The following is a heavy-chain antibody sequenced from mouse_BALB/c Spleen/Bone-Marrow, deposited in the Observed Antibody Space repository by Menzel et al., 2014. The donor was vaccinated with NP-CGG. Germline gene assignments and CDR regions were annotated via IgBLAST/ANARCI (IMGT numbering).Heavy chain of an antibody. V-gene: IGHV14-3*02. CDR3: ASYYYGSSRFAY. D-gene: IGHD1-1*01. J-gene: IGHJ3*01. CDR1: GFNIKDTY. Sequence: VHVKQSGAELVKPGASVKLSCTASGFNIKDTYMHWVKQRPERGLEWIGRIDPANGNTKYDPKFQGKATITADTSSNTAYLQLSSLTSEDTAVYYCASYYYGSSRFAYWGQGTLVTVSA. CDR2: IDPANGNT.